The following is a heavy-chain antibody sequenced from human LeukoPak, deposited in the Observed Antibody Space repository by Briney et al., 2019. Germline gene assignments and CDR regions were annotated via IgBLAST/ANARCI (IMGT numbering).Heavy chain of an antibody. CDR3: ARAHSSSLAWFDP. V-gene: IGHV3-21*01. Sequence: PGGPLRLSCAASGFTFSSYSMNWVRQAPGKGLEWVSSISSSSSYIYYADSVKGRFTISRDNAKNSLYLQMNSLRAEDTAVYYCARAHSSSLAWFDPWGQGTLVTVSS. CDR1: GFTFSSYS. CDR2: ISSSSSYI. D-gene: IGHD6-13*01. J-gene: IGHJ5*02.